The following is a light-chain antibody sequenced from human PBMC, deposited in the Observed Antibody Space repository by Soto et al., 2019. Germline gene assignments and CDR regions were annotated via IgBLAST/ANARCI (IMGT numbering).Light chain of an antibody. CDR2: DAS. CDR3: QQRSNWPQT. J-gene: IGKJ1*01. Sequence: MSQSPATLSVSLGERVTLSCRASQNIHNHMSWFLQKPGQTPRLLIYDASNRATGIPARFSGSGSGTDFTLTISSLEPEDFAVYYCQQRSNWPQTVGQGTKVDSK. V-gene: IGKV3-11*01. CDR1: QNIHNH.